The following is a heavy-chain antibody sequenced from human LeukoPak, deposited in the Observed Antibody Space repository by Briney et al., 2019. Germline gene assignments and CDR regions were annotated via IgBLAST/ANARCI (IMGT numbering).Heavy chain of an antibody. V-gene: IGHV3-7*01. D-gene: IGHD3-9*01. Sequence: GSLRLSCAPSGFTFSSSLRSWVRPAPGKGLGRVANIKQDGSEKYYVDSVKGRFTISRDNAKNSLYLQMNSLRAEDTAVYYCAREDYDILTGFNWFDPWGQGTLVTVSS. CDR3: AREDYDILTGFNWFDP. CDR2: IKQDGSEK. CDR1: GFTFSSSL. J-gene: IGHJ5*02.